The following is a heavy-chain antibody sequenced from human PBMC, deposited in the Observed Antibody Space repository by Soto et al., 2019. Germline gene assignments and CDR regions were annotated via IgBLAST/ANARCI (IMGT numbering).Heavy chain of an antibody. CDR2: IKQDGSEK. CDR1: GFTFSSYW. CDR3: ARDPWVVVPAAIGIYFDY. Sequence: EVQLVESGGGLVQPGGSLRLSCAASGFTFSSYWMSWVRQAPGKGLEWVANIKQDGSEKYYVDSVKGRFTISRDNAKNSLYLQMNSLRAEDTAVYYCARDPWVVVPAAIGIYFDYWGRGTLVTVSS. D-gene: IGHD2-2*02. J-gene: IGHJ4*02. V-gene: IGHV3-7*05.